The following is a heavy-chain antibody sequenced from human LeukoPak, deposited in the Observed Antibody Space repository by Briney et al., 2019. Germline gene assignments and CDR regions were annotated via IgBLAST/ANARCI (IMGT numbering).Heavy chain of an antibody. CDR1: GGSFSGYY. CDR3: ARGGGWIVVVPAAMVWFDP. D-gene: IGHD2-2*01. V-gene: IGHV4-34*01. CDR2: INHSGST. J-gene: IGHJ5*02. Sequence: SETLSLTSAVYGGSFSGYYWSWIRQPPGKGLEWIGEINHSGSTNYNPSLKSRVTISVDTSRNQFSLKLSSVTAADTAVYYCARGGGWIVVVPAAMVWFDPWGQGTLVTVSS.